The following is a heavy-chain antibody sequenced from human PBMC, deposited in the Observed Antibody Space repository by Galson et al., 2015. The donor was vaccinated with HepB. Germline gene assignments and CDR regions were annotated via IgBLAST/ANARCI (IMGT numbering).Heavy chain of an antibody. CDR1: GYTFTNHA. CDR3: AREGPSIAAAGTGFDP. CDR2: INTNTGNP. D-gene: IGHD6-13*01. J-gene: IGHJ5*02. Sequence: SVKVSCKASGYTFTNHAINWVRQAPGQGLEWMGWINTNTGNPTYAQGFTGRFVFSLDTSVSTAYLQISSLKAEDTAVYYCAREGPSIAAAGTGFDPWGQGTLVTVSS. V-gene: IGHV7-4-1*02.